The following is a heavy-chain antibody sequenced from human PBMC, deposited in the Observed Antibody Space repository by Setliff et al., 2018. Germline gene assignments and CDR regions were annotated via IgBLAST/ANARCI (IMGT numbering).Heavy chain of an antibody. CDR1: GGSISSYY. CDR2: IYTSGST. J-gene: IGHJ6*03. CDR3: ARVRQWLDHYYYNYYMDV. D-gene: IGHD6-19*01. Sequence: SETLSLTCTVSGGSISSYYWSWIRRPPGKGLEWIGYIYTSGSTNYNPSLKSRVTISVDTSKNQFSLKLSSVTAADTAVYYCARVRQWLDHYYYNYYMDVWGKGTTVTVSS. V-gene: IGHV4-4*08.